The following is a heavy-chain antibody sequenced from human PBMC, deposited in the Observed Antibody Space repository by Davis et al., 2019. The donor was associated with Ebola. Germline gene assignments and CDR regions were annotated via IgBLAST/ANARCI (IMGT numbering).Heavy chain of an antibody. CDR3: AREGGYSYGSDLGYYYYMDV. D-gene: IGHD5-18*01. CDR2: ISAYNGNT. CDR1: GGTFSSYA. J-gene: IGHJ6*03. Sequence: ASVKVSCKASGGTFSSYAISWVRQAPGQGLEWMGWISAYNGNTNYAQKLQGRVTMTTDTSTSTAYMELRSLRSDDTAVYYCAREGGYSYGSDLGYYYYMDVWGKGTTVTVSS. V-gene: IGHV1-18*01.